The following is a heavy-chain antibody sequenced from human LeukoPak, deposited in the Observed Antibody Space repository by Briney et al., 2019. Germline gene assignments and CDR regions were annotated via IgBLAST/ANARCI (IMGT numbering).Heavy chain of an antibody. CDR2: IYSGGST. CDR3: ARYDLRGAFDI. V-gene: IGHV3-53*01. D-gene: IGHD4-17*01. Sequence: GGSLRLSCAASGLTASSNYMSWVRRAPGKGLEWVSVIYSGGSTYYADSVKGRFTISRDNSQNSLYLQMNSLRVEDTAVYYCARYDLRGAFDIWGQGAMVTISS. CDR1: GLTASSNY. J-gene: IGHJ3*02.